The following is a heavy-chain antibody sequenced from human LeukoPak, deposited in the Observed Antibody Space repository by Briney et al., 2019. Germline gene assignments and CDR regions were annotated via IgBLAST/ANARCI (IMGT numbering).Heavy chain of an antibody. J-gene: IGHJ4*02. Sequence: PRGPLRLSCAASGFTFSSYSMNWVRQAPGKGLEWVSYISSSSSTIYYADSVKGRFTISRDNAKNSLYLQMNSLRAEDTAVYYCARVVLWFGEFFVWGQGTLVTVSS. V-gene: IGHV3-48*01. D-gene: IGHD3-10*01. CDR2: ISSSSSTI. CDR1: GFTFSSYS. CDR3: ARVVLWFGEFFV.